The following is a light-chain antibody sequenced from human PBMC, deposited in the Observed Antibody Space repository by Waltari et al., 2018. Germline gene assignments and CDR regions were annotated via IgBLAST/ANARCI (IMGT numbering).Light chain of an antibody. CDR2: LGS. V-gene: IGKV2-28*01. CDR3: MQALQTPWT. CDR1: QSLLHSNGYNY. J-gene: IGKJ1*01. Sequence: DIAMTQSPLSLPVTPGEPASISCRYRQSLLHSNGYNYLDWYLQKPGQSPQLLIYLGSNRASGVPDRFSGSGSGTDFTLKISRVEAEDVGVYYCMQALQTPWTFGQGTKVEIK.